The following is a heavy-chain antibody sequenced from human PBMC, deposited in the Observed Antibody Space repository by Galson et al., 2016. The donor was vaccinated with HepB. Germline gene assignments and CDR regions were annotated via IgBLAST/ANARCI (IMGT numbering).Heavy chain of an antibody. J-gene: IGHJ4*02. CDR3: ASCPDYGDFVSPFDF. V-gene: IGHV3-23*01. CDR2: ISDSGGTT. D-gene: IGHD4-17*01. Sequence: SLRLSCAASGFSFSRYVMSWVRQAPGKGLEWVSGISDSGGTTYYADSVKGRFTISRDNSKNTLYLQMNSLRAEDTAAYYCASCPDYGDFVSPFDFWGQGALVTVSS. CDR1: GFSFSRYV.